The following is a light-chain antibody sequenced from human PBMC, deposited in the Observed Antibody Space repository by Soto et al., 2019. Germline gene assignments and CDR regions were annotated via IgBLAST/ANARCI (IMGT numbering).Light chain of an antibody. CDR2: DVS. CDR1: SSDVGGYNY. V-gene: IGLV2-14*03. CDR3: SSYTSSTTGVV. Sequence: QSALTQPASVSGSPGQSITISCTGTSSDVGGYNYVSWYQQHPDKAPKLIIYDVSNRSSGVSNRFSGSKSGNTASLTISGLQAEDEADYSCSSYTSSTTGVVFGGGTKLTVL. J-gene: IGLJ2*01.